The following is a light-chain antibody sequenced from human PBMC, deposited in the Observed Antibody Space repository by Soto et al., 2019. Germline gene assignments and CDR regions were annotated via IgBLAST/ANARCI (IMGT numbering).Light chain of an antibody. V-gene: IGKV3-15*01. CDR1: QIVSRN. Sequence: EIVMKKSPATLSVYKGERATLSCRATQIVSRNLAWYQQKPGQAPRLLIYGASTRATGIPAKFSGSGSGTEFTLTISSLQSEDFAVYYCQQYNDLPRTFCQVAKVDIK. J-gene: IGKJ1*01. CDR3: QQYNDLPRT. CDR2: GAS.